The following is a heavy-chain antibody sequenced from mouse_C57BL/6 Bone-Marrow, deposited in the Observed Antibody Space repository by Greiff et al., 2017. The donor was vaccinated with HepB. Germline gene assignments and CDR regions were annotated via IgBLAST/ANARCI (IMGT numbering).Heavy chain of an antibody. V-gene: IGHV1-82*01. CDR2: IYPGDGDT. CDR1: GYAFSSSW. Sequence: VKLQQSGPELVKPGASVKISCKASGYAFSSSWMNWVKQRPGKGLEWIGRIYPGDGDTNYNGKFKGKATLTADKSSSTAYMQLSSLTSEDSAVYFCARVPDDYGGSDWYFDVWGTGTTVTVSS. D-gene: IGHD1-1*01. CDR3: ARVPDDYGGSDWYFDV. J-gene: IGHJ1*03.